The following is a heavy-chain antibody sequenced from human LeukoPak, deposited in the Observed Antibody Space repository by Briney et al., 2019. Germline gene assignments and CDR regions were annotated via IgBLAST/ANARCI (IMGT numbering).Heavy chain of an antibody. V-gene: IGHV4-59*11. CDR2: IYYGGST. Sequence: SETLPLTCTVSGGSISSHYWSWIRQPPGKGLEWIGYIYYGGSTNYNPSLKSRVTISVDTSKNQFSLKLSSVTAADTAVYYCARLRGSAAAGDYWGQGTLVTVSS. J-gene: IGHJ4*02. CDR3: ARLRGSAAAGDY. CDR1: GGSISSHY. D-gene: IGHD6-13*01.